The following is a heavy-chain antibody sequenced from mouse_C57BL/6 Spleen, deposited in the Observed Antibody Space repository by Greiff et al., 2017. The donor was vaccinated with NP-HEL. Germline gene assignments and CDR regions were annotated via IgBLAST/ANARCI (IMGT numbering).Heavy chain of an antibody. V-gene: IGHV1-82*01. Sequence: VQLKESGPELVKPGASVKISCKASGYAFSSSWMNWVKQRPGQGLEWIGRIYPGDGDTNYNGKFKGKATLTADKSSSTAYMQLSSLTSEDSAVYFCAKGGTTVLTGFDYWGQGTTLTVSS. CDR3: AKGGTTVLTGFDY. CDR1: GYAFSSSW. CDR2: IYPGDGDT. D-gene: IGHD1-1*01. J-gene: IGHJ2*01.